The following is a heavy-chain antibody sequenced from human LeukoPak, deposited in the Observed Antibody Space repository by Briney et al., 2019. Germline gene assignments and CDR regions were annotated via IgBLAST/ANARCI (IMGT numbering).Heavy chain of an antibody. V-gene: IGHV3-30-3*01. CDR1: GSTFSSYA. CDR2: ISYDGSNK. Sequence: GGSLRLSCAASGSTFSSYAMHWVRQAPGKGLEWVAVISYDGSNKYYADSVKGRFTISRDNSKNTLYLQMNSLRAEDTAVYYCASFPLSMIVVSGDFDYWGQGTLVTVSS. CDR3: ASFPLSMIVVSGDFDY. J-gene: IGHJ4*02. D-gene: IGHD3-22*01.